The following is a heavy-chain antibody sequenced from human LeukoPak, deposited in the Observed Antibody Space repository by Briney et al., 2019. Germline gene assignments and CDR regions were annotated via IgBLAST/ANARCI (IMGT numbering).Heavy chain of an antibody. J-gene: IGHJ6*02. CDR1: GFTFSSYG. V-gene: IGHV3-30*18. CDR3: AKEGLHYDILTGSICYYGMDV. CDR2: ISYDGSNK. Sequence: PGRSLRLSCAASGFTFSSYGMHWVRQAPGKGLEWVAVISYDGSNKYYADSVKGRFTISRDNSKNTLYLQMNSLRAEDTAVYYCAKEGLHYDILTGSICYYGMDVWGQGTTVTVSS. D-gene: IGHD3-9*01.